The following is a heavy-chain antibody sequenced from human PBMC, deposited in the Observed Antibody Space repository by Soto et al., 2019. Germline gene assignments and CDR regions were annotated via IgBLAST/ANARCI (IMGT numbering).Heavy chain of an antibody. Sequence: SVKVSCKASGGTFSGYAISWVRQAPGQGLEWMGGIIPIFGTANYAQKFQGRVTITADESTSTAYMELSSLRSEDTAVYYCARASLRYFDWLSLAYDYWGQGTLVTVSS. CDR1: GGTFSGYA. J-gene: IGHJ4*02. CDR3: ARASLRYFDWLSLAYDY. CDR2: IIPIFGTA. V-gene: IGHV1-69*13. D-gene: IGHD3-9*01.